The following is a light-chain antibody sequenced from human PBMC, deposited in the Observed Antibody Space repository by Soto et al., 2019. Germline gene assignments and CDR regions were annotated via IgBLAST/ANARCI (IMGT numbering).Light chain of an antibody. CDR3: QQRYNWPLT. J-gene: IGKJ4*01. V-gene: IGKV3D-20*02. CDR2: DAS. Sequence: EIVLTQSPRTLSLSPGEGATLSCRASQSVSNNYLAWYPQKPGQAPRLLIYDASSRATGIPARFGGSWSGTDFTLTISSLELEEGAVDYGQQRYNWPLTVGGGTKVDIK. CDR1: QSVSNNY.